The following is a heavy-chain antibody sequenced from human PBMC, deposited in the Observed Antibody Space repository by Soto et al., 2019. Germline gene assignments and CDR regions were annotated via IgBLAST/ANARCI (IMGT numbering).Heavy chain of an antibody. D-gene: IGHD4-17*01. V-gene: IGHV4-31*03. J-gene: IGHJ1*01. Sequence: SETLSLTCTVSGGSISSGDYYWSWIRQLPGKGLEWIGYIYYSGTTFHNPSLKSRVSISVDTSKKQLSLKLSSMTAADTALYYCARTSGDYGLSKYFQHWGQGTLVTAPQ. CDR1: GGSISSGDYY. CDR3: ARTSGDYGLSKYFQH. CDR2: IYYSGTT.